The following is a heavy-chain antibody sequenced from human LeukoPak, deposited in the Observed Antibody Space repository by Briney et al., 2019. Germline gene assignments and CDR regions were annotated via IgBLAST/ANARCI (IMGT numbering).Heavy chain of an antibody. Sequence: PSETLSLTCTVSGGSISSYYWSWIRQPPGKGLEWIGYIYYSGSTNYNPSLKCRVTISVDTSKNQFSLKLSSVTAADTAVYYCARVRYGDCFDYWGQGTLVTVSS. J-gene: IGHJ4*02. D-gene: IGHD4-17*01. CDR1: GGSISSYY. CDR2: IYYSGST. V-gene: IGHV4-59*01. CDR3: ARVRYGDCFDY.